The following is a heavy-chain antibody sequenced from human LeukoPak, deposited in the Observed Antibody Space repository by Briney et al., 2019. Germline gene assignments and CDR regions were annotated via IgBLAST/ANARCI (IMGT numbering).Heavy chain of an antibody. CDR3: AMLGYCSSTSCLGYYYYYMDV. V-gene: IGHV1-2*02. J-gene: IGHJ6*03. Sequence: ASVKLCCTASGYTFTGYYMHWVRQAPGPGLEWMGWINPNSGGTNYAQKFQGRVTMTRDTSISTAYMELSRLRSDDTAVYYCAMLGYCSSTSCLGYYYYYMDVWGKGTTVTVSS. D-gene: IGHD2-2*01. CDR2: INPNSGGT. CDR1: GYTFTGYY.